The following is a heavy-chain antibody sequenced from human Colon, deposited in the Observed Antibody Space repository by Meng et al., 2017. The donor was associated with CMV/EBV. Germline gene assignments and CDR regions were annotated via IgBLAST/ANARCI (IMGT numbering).Heavy chain of an antibody. J-gene: IGHJ4*02. V-gene: IGHV3-11*01. CDR2: ISDSGTTV. D-gene: IGHD1-26*01. CDR1: GFSFSDHF. CDR3: VRRTLGTLLDY. Sequence: SCEASGFSFSDHFMTWIRQAPGRGLEWISYISDSGTTVKYADSVKGRFTISRDNSNKSLYLHMSSLTAEDTAVYYCVRRTLGTLLDYWGQGALVTVSS.